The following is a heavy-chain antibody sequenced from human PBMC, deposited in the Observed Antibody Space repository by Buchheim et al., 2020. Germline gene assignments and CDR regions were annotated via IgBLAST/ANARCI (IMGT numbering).Heavy chain of an antibody. Sequence: EVQLSESGGGLVQPGGSLRLACAASGFPFRNYGMSWVRQAPGKGLEWVSAISAIGSSTYHAASVKGRFTITREHSKNTLFLQMNSLRVEDTAVYYCARYYGGNSRYFDYWGQGTL. CDR3: ARYYGGNSRYFDY. D-gene: IGHD4-23*01. V-gene: IGHV3-23*01. CDR2: ISAIGSST. CDR1: GFPFRNYG. J-gene: IGHJ4*02.